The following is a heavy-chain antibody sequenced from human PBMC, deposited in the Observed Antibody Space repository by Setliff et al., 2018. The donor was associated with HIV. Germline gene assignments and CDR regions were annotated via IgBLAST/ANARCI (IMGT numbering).Heavy chain of an antibody. J-gene: IGHJ6*03. D-gene: IGHD3-10*01. Sequence: SETLSLTCAIYGGSFSGYFWIWIRQPPGKGLEWIGEINHRGSIYYNSSLKSRVTIAVDTSKDQFSLNLSAVTAADTAVYYCARGSVFWDRGNHYQYMDVWAKGTTVTVSS. CDR2: INHRGSI. V-gene: IGHV4-34*01. CDR1: GGSFSGYF. CDR3: ARGSVFWDRGNHYQYMDV.